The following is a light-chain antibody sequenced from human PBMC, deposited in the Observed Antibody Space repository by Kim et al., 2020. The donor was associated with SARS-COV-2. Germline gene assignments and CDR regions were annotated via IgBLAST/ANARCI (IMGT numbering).Light chain of an antibody. CDR2: DHN. J-gene: IGLJ2*01. V-gene: IGLV1-51*01. Sequence: GQQVTSSCSGSRANIGNKSVSWYRELPGPAPKLLIYDHNERPSGIPDRFSGSKSGTSATLDITGLQTGDEADYYCGTWDRSLSAVVFGGGTKLTVL. CDR1: RANIGNKS. CDR3: GTWDRSLSAVV.